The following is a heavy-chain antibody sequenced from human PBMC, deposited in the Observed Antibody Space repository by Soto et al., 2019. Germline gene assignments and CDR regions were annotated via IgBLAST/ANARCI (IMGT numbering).Heavy chain of an antibody. V-gene: IGHV3-7*01. CDR2: IKQDGSEK. J-gene: IGHJ4*02. D-gene: IGHD1-7*01. Sequence: EVQLVESGGGLVQPGGSLRLSCAASGFTFSSYWMSWVRQAPGKGLEWVANIKQDGSEKYYVDSVKGRFTISRDNAKNSLYLQMNSLRGEDTAVYYCARDPRRITGTEDYWGQGTLVTVSS. CDR1: GFTFSSYW. CDR3: ARDPRRITGTEDY.